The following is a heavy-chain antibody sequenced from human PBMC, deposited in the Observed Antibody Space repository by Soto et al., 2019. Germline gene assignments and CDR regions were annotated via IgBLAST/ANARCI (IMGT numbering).Heavy chain of an antibody. CDR3: ARLRWSSSWGFDY. V-gene: IGHV4-39*01. CDR1: GGSISSSSYY. CDR2: IYYSRST. J-gene: IGHJ4*02. Sequence: SETLSLTCTVSGGSISSSSYYWGWIRQPPGKGLEWIGSIYYSRSTYYNPSLKSRVTISVDTSKNQFSLKLSSVTAADTAVYYCARLRWSSSWGFDYWGQGTLVTVSS. D-gene: IGHD6-13*01.